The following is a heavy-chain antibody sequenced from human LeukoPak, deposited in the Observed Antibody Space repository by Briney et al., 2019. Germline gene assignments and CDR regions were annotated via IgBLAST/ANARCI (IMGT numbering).Heavy chain of an antibody. CDR3: AHGAMYQLDY. CDR2: ISSDGSNK. Sequence: GGSLRLSCAASGFTFSSYAMHWVRQAPGKGLEWVAVISSDGSNKYYADSVKGRFTISGDNSRNTLFLQMNSLRAEDTAVYYCAHGAMYQLDYWGQGTLVTVSS. V-gene: IGHV3-30*04. CDR1: GFTFSSYA. J-gene: IGHJ4*02. D-gene: IGHD2-2*01.